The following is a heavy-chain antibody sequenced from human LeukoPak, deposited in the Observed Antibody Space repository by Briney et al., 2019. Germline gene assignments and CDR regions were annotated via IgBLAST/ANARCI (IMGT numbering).Heavy chain of an antibody. Sequence: GGSLRLSCAASGFTFSNAWMSWVRQAPGKGLEWVSSISSSSSYIYYADSAKGRFTISRDNAKNSLYLQMNSLRAEDTAVYYCAREPPDCSSTSCYGAYGMDVWGQGTPVTVSS. CDR3: AREPPDCSSTSCYGAYGMDV. CDR2: ISSSSSYI. V-gene: IGHV3-21*01. D-gene: IGHD2-2*01. CDR1: GFTFSNAW. J-gene: IGHJ6*02.